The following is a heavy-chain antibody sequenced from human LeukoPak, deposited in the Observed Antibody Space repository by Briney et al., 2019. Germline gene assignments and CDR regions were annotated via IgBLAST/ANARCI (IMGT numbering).Heavy chain of an antibody. J-gene: IGHJ4*02. CDR3: AGRVGATIWTGMEF. CDR2: THYGGNT. V-gene: IGHV4-39*01. CDR1: GASISTSSHY. D-gene: IGHD1-26*01. Sequence: SETLSLTCNVSGASISTSSHYWGWIRQPPGKGLEWIGSTHYGGNTYHNPSLNSRVTISVDTSKKQFSLKLTSVTAADTAVYYCAGRVGATIWTGMEFWGQGTLVTVSS.